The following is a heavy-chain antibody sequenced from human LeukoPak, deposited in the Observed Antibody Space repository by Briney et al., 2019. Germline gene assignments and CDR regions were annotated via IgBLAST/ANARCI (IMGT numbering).Heavy chain of an antibody. CDR2: INPNSGAT. CDR3: SRGRADGYSGYDFGDY. CDR1: GYTFTGYY. D-gene: IGHD5-12*01. V-gene: IGHV1-2*02. J-gene: IGHJ4*02. Sequence: ASVKDSCKASGYTFTGYYMHSVRQAPGQGLEWMGWINPNSGATDYAQKFQGRVTMARDTSISTAYMDLSSLTSDDTAVYYCSRGRADGYSGYDFGDYWGQGTLVTVSS.